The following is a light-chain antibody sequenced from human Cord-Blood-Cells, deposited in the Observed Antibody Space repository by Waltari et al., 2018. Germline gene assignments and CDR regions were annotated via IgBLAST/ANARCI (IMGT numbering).Light chain of an antibody. CDR1: SSDVGGYNF. V-gene: IGLV2-23*01. Sequence: QSALTQPASVSGSPGQSITLSCTGTSSDVGGYNFVSWYQQHPGKAPKLMIYEGSNQPSEVSNRFSGSESGNTASLTISGLQAEDEADYYCCSYASSSSYVFGTGTKVTVL. J-gene: IGLJ1*01. CDR3: CSYASSSSYV. CDR2: EGS.